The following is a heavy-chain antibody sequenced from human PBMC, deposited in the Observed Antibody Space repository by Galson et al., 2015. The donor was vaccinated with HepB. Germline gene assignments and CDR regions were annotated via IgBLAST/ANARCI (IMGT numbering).Heavy chain of an antibody. Sequence: PALVKPTQTLTLTCTFSGFSLSNSGVGVGWIRQPPGKALEWLALIYWDDDKRYSPSLKSRLTITKDTSKNQVVLTMTNMDPVDTATYYCAHSALWVAAAGTFHYWGQGTLAPVS. D-gene: IGHD6-13*01. CDR3: AHSALWVAAAGTFHY. CDR1: GFSLSNSGVG. CDR2: IYWDDDK. J-gene: IGHJ4*02. V-gene: IGHV2-5*02.